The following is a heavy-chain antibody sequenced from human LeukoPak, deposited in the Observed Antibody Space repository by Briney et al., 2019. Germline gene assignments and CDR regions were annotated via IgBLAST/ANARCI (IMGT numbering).Heavy chain of an antibody. CDR3: ARREVSSSPFDY. CDR1: GYSFTSHW. D-gene: IGHD6-6*01. J-gene: IGHJ4*02. Sequence: GESLKISCKGSGYSFTSHWIGWVRQMPGKGLEWMGIIYPGASDTRYSPSFQGQVTISADKSISTAYLQWSSLKASDTAIYYCARREVSSSPFDYWGQGTLVTVSS. V-gene: IGHV5-51*01. CDR2: IYPGASDT.